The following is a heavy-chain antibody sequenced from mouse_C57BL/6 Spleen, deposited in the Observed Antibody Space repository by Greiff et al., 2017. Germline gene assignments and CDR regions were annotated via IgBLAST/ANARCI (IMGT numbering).Heavy chain of an antibody. CDR2: IYPSDSET. J-gene: IGHJ1*03. Sequence: QVQLQQPGAELVRPGSSVKLSCKASGYTFTSYWMDWVKQRPGQGLEWIGNIYPSDSETHYNQKFKDKATLTVDKSSSTAYMQLSSLTSEDSAVYDCAREGNGYDHWYFDVWGTGTTVTVSS. CDR3: AREGNGYDHWYFDV. V-gene: IGHV1-61*01. CDR1: GYTFTSYW. D-gene: IGHD2-2*01.